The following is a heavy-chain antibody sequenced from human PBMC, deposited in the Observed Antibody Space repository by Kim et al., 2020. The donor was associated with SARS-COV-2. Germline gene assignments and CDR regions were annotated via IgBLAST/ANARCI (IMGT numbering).Heavy chain of an antibody. V-gene: IGHV3-7*03. J-gene: IGHJ4*02. D-gene: IGHD3-22*01. Sequence: VDVVKGRFTISRDNAKNSVYLQMDSLRAEETAVYYCAREGYSDSSTLFDFWGQGTLVTVST. CDR3: AREGYSDSSTLFDF.